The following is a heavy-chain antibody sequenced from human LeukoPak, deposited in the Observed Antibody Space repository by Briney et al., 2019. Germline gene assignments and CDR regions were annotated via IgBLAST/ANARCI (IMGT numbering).Heavy chain of an antibody. Sequence: SETLSLTCTVSGVSISSSNSYWGWIRQPPGKGLEWIGSIYYSGNTYYNASLKSQVSISIDTSKNQFSLRLTSVTAADTAVYFCARGIEAGYDYWGQGTLVTVSS. V-gene: IGHV4-39*01. CDR3: ARGIEAGYDY. CDR2: IYYSGNT. CDR1: GVSISSSNSY. D-gene: IGHD5-12*01. J-gene: IGHJ4*02.